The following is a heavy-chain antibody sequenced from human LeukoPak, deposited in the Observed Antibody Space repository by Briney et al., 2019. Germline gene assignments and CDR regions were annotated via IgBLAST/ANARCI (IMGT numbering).Heavy chain of an antibody. J-gene: IGHJ4*02. CDR3: ARDYRLFGVIMDY. D-gene: IGHD3-3*01. V-gene: IGHV3-48*03. CDR1: GFIFSNYE. CDR2: ISSSGSHI. Sequence: GGSLRLSCAASGFIFSNYEMNWVRQAPGKGLDWDSYISSSGSHIYYGGSVKGRFTVSRDNAKNSLYLQMNSLRAEDTAIYYCARDYRLFGVIMDYWGQGTLVTVSS.